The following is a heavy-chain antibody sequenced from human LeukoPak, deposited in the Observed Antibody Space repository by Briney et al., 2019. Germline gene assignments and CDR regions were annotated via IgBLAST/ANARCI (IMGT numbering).Heavy chain of an antibody. J-gene: IGHJ4*02. CDR2: ISYDGTNK. D-gene: IGHD3-22*01. CDR3: AKGSSSGTVDY. V-gene: IGHV3-30*18. CDR1: GFTFSNYD. Sequence: GGSPRLSCAASGFTFSNYDMHWVRQAPGKGLEWVAFISYDGTNKYYADSVKGRFTFSRDNSKYTLYLQMNSLRAEDTAVYYCAKGSSSGTVDYWGQGTLVTVSS.